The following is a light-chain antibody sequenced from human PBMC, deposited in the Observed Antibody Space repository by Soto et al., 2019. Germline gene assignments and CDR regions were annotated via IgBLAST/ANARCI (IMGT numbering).Light chain of an antibody. CDR2: GAS. CDR3: HQYGSSSWT. V-gene: IGKV3-20*01. CDR1: PSVTNY. J-gene: IGKJ1*01. Sequence: IVLPQSPATLSLSPGERATLSCRASPSVTNYLAWYQQKPGQAPRLLIYGASSRATGISDRFSGSGSGTDFTLTISRLEPEDFAVYYCHQYGSSSWTFGQGTKVDNK.